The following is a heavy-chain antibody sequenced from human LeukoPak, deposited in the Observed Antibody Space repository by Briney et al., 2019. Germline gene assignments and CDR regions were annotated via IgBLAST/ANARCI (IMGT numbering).Heavy chain of an antibody. Sequence: GASVKVACKVSGYTLTELSMHWVRQAPGRGLDWMGGFDPEDGETIYAQKFQGRVTMTEDTSTDTAYMELSSLRSEDTAVYYCATRGATVTTYGYWGQGTLVTVSS. V-gene: IGHV1-24*01. CDR3: ATRGATVTTYGY. CDR2: FDPEDGET. CDR1: GYTLTELS. J-gene: IGHJ4*02. D-gene: IGHD4-11*01.